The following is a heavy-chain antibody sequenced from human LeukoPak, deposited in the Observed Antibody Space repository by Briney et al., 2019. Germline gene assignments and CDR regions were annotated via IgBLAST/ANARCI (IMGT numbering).Heavy chain of an antibody. V-gene: IGHV3-30*18. CDR1: GFTFSSYG. CDR3: AKAIAAAGLDY. CDR2: ISYDGRNK. D-gene: IGHD6-13*01. Sequence: PGRTLRLSCAASGFTFSSYGMHWVRQAPGKGLEWVAVISYDGRNKYYADSVKGRFTISRDNSKNTLYLQMNSLRAEDTAVYYCAKAIAAAGLDYWGQGTLVTVS. J-gene: IGHJ4*02.